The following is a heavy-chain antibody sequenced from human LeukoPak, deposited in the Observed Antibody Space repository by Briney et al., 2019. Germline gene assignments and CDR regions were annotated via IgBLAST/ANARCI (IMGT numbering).Heavy chain of an antibody. V-gene: IGHV3-21*01. Sequence: GGSLRLSCAASGFTFSSYSMNWVRQAPGEGLEWVSSISSSSSYIYYADSVKGRFTISRDNAKNSLYLQMNSLRAEDTAVYYCASGVVRGWSYYYGMDVWGQGTTVTVSS. D-gene: IGHD2-2*01. J-gene: IGHJ6*02. CDR1: GFTFSSYS. CDR2: ISSSSSYI. CDR3: ASGVVRGWSYYYGMDV.